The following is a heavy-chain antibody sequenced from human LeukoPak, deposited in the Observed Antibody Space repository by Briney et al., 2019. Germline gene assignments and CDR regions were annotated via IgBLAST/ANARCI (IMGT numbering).Heavy chain of an antibody. Sequence: SETLSLTCTVSGGSISSGFYYWSWIRQPAGKGLEWIGRVYASRSTNYNPSLKSRVTISIDTSKNQFSLNLSSVTAADTAIYYCASTDSNGVAFDIWGRGTVVTVSS. J-gene: IGHJ3*02. D-gene: IGHD3-22*01. CDR1: GGSISSGFYY. V-gene: IGHV4-61*02. CDR2: VYASRST. CDR3: ASTDSNGVAFDI.